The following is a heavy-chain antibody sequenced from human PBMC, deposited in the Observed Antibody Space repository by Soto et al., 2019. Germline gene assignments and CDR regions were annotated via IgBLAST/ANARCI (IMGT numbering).Heavy chain of an antibody. Sequence: EVQLLESGGGLVQPGGSLRLSCAASGFTFNNYAMSWVRQAPGKGLXWVSAISGGGDTTSYADSVKGRFTVSRDGSKNTLYLQMNSLRAEDTAVYYCAKGRGGSGSLTPRVDFWGQGTLVTVSS. CDR2: ISGGGDTT. D-gene: IGHD3-10*01. CDR1: GFTFNNYA. J-gene: IGHJ4*02. CDR3: AKGRGGSGSLTPRVDF. V-gene: IGHV3-23*01.